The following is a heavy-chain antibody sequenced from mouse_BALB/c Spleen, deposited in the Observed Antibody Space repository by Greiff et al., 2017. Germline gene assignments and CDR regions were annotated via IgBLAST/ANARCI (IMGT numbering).Heavy chain of an antibody. CDR2: IWSGGST. CDR3: ARNKDDGYSAWCAY. D-gene: IGHD2-3*01. V-gene: IGHV2-4-1*01. CDR1: GFSLTSYG. Sequence: QVQLQQSGPGLVQPSQSLSITCTVSGFSLTSYGVHWVRQSPGKGLEWLGVIWSGGSTDYNAAFISRLSISKDNSKSQVFFKMNSLQADDTAIYYCARNKDDGYSAWCAYWGQGTLVTVSA. J-gene: IGHJ3*01.